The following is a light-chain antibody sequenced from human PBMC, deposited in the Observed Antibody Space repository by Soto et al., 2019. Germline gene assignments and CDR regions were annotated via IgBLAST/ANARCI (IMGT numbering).Light chain of an antibody. CDR3: QQLNSPEFT. V-gene: IGKV1-9*01. Sequence: DIQLTQSPSFLSASVGDRVTITCRASQGISSYLAWYQQKPGKAPKLLIYAASTLQSGVPSRFSGSGSGTEFTLTISSLQPEDFATYYCQQLNSPEFTFGPGTKVDIK. CDR1: QGISSY. CDR2: AAS. J-gene: IGKJ3*01.